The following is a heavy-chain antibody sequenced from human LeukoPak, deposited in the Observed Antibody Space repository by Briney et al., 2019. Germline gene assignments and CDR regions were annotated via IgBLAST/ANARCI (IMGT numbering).Heavy chain of an antibody. V-gene: IGHV1-69*05. CDR2: LIPIFVTA. Sequence: SVKVSCKASVGTLSSYAISWVRQAPGQGLEWMGGLIPIFVTANYAQKFQGRVTINTDESTSTAYMELSSLRSEDTAVYYCARGLVTIFGVGIIPGAFDIWGQGTMVTVS. J-gene: IGHJ3*02. CDR3: ARGLVTIFGVGIIPGAFDI. D-gene: IGHD3-3*01. CDR1: VGTLSSYA.